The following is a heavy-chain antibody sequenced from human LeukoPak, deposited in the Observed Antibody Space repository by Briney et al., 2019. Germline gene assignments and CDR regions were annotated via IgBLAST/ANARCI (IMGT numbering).Heavy chain of an antibody. CDR3: AKDQWGLAVAGTTPFDY. CDR2: TSGSGGST. J-gene: IGHJ4*02. Sequence: GGSLRLSCAASGFTFSSYAMSWVRQAPGKGLEWVSATSGSGGSTYYADSVKGRFTISRDNSKNTLYLQMNSLRAEDTAVYYCAKDQWGLAVAGTTPFDYWGQGTLVTVSS. CDR1: GFTFSSYA. D-gene: IGHD6-19*01. V-gene: IGHV3-23*01.